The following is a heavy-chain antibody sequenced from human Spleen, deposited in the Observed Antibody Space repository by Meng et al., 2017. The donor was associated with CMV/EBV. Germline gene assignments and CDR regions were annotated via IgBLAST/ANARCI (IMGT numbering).Heavy chain of an antibody. V-gene: IGHV4-31*02. CDR3: AREGLRGCSGGSCYGY. D-gene: IGHD2-15*01. CDR1: GSISSGGYY. J-gene: IGHJ4*02. CDR2: IYYGGST. Sequence: GSISSGGYYWSWIRQHPGEGLEWIGYIYYGGSTYYNPSLKSRVTISVDTAKNQFSLKLSSVTAADTAVYYCAREGLRGCSGGSCYGYWGQGTLVTVSS.